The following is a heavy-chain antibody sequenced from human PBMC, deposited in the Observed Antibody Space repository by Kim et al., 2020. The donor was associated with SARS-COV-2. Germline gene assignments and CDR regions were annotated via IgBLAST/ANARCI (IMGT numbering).Heavy chain of an antibody. V-gene: IGHV1-58*02. J-gene: IGHJ5*02. Sequence: SVKVSCKASGFTFIGSAMQWVRQARGQRLEWIGWIVVANGNTNYAEKFQERVTITSDMSTRTTYMELSSLRSEDTAVYYCAAVRDRSGGGCYYDGLSWFDPWGQGTLVTVSS. CDR2: IVVANGNT. CDR3: AAVRDRSGGGCYYDGLSWFDP. CDR1: GFTFIGSA. D-gene: IGHD2-21*01.